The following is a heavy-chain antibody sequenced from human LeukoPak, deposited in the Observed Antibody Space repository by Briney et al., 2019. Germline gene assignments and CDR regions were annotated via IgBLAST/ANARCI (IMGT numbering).Heavy chain of an antibody. CDR3: ARTGSFDY. CDR1: GYTFTAYY. J-gene: IGHJ4*02. V-gene: IGHV1-2*02. Sequence: KVSCKASGYTFTAYYMHWVRQAPGQGLEWMGWINPNSGATIYAQNFQGRVTMTTDTSISTAYMELTRLGSDDTAVYYCARTGSFDYWGQGTLVTVSS. CDR2: INPNSGAT.